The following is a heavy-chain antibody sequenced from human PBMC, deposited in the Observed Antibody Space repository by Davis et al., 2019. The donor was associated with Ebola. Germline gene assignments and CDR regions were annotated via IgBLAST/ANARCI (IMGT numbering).Heavy chain of an antibody. D-gene: IGHD1-26*01. CDR1: GFTFSSYG. CDR3: ARDSGSYLYYYYYGMDV. CDR2: ISYDGSNK. Sequence: GESLKISCAASGFTFSSYGIHWVRQAPGKGLEWVAVISYDGSNKYYADSVKGRFTISRDNAKNSLYLQMNSLRAEDTAVYYCARDSGSYLYYYYYGMDVWGQGTTVTVSS. V-gene: IGHV3-30*03. J-gene: IGHJ6*02.